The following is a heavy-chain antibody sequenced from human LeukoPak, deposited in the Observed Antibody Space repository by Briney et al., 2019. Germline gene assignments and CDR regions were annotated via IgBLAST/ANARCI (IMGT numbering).Heavy chain of an antibody. J-gene: IGHJ6*03. V-gene: IGHV3-23*01. Sequence: GGSLRLSCASSGFTYSNFAMTWVRQACGKGLEWVSSISGRGCSRLYVDAVKHRFTISRDKYKNTLYLQMNNQRAEDTAVYYCAKGVDASGIYYYFYMDVWGKGTTVSVSS. D-gene: IGHD3-16*01. CDR3: AKGVDASGIYYYFYMDV. CDR1: GFTYSNFA. CDR2: ISGRGCSR.